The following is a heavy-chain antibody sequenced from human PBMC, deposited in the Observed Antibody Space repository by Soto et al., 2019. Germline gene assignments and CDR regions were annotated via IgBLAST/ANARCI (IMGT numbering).Heavy chain of an antibody. D-gene: IGHD3-10*01. CDR1: GGSFSGYY. V-gene: IGHV4-34*01. CDR2: INHSGST. CDR3: ARGGVLWFGELFSYYYYGMDV. J-gene: IGHJ6*02. Sequence: PSETLSLTCAVYGGSFSGYYSSWIRQPPGKGLEWIGEINHSGSTNYNPSLKSRVTISVDTSKNQFSLKLSSVTAADTAVYYCARGGVLWFGELFSYYYYGMDVWGQGTTVTVSS.